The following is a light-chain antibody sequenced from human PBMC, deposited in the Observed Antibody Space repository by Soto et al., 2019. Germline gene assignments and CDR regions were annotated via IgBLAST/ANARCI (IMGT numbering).Light chain of an antibody. V-gene: IGKV3-15*01. CDR1: QSVRDN. J-gene: IGKJ5*01. Sequence: GMTETRTSLAVAPGGRATLSCRASQSVRDNIAWYQQKPGQAPRLLIYSGSTRATGVPARFSGSGSGTEFTLTISRLEPEDFAVYYCQQYGSSPYTFGQGTRLEIK. CDR2: SGS. CDR3: QQYGSSPYT.